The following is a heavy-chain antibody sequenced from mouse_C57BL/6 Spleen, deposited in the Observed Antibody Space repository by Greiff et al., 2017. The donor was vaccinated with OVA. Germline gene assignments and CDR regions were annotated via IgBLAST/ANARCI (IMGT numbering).Heavy chain of an antibody. D-gene: IGHD2-2*01. CDR1: GFTFSDYY. CDR2: ISNGGGST. J-gene: IGHJ1*03. Sequence: EVQGVESGGGLVQPGGSLKLSCAASGFTFSDYYMYWVRQTPEKRLEWVAYISNGGGSTYYPDTVKGRFTISRDNAKNTLYLQMSRLKSEDTAMYYCAREGYLRYFDVWGTGTTVTVSS. CDR3: AREGYLRYFDV. V-gene: IGHV5-12*01.